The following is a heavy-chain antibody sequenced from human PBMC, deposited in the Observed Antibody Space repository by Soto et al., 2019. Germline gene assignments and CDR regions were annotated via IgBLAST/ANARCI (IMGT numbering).Heavy chain of an antibody. V-gene: IGHV4-59*08. D-gene: IGHD1-26*01. CDR2: IYYSGST. Sequence: QVQLQESGPGLVKPSETLSLTCTVSGGTISSWYWSWIRQPPGKGLEWIGYIYYSGSTNCNPSLKSRVTRSVDTSKNQFSLKRSSVTAADTAVEYCARRYGSAIDYWGQGTLVTVSS. J-gene: IGHJ4*02. CDR1: GGTISSWY. CDR3: ARRYGSAIDY.